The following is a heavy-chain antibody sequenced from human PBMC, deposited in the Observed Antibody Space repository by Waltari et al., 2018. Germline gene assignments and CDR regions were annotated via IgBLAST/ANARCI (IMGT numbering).Heavy chain of an antibody. Sequence: QVQLQQWGAGPLKPSETLSLTCAGYGGSFSGYSWSWIRQPPGKGLEWIGEINHSGSTNYNPSLKSRVTISVDTSKNQFSLKLSSVTAADTAVYYCARTSSLYPFDYWGQGTLVTVSS. CDR1: GGSFSGYS. J-gene: IGHJ4*02. V-gene: IGHV4-34*01. CDR3: ARTSSLYPFDY. D-gene: IGHD6-6*01. CDR2: INHSGST.